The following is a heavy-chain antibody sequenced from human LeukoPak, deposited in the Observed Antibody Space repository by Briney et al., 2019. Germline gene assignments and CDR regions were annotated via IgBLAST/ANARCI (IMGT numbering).Heavy chain of an antibody. CDR1: GYTFTGYY. CDR3: ARYLSPSSFDF. D-gene: IGHD6-6*01. V-gene: IGHV1-2*02. CDR2: VNPNSGDT. Sequence: ASVKVSCKASGYTFTGYYMHWVRRAPGQGLEWMGWVNPNSGDTNFAQNFQGRVTMTSDTSITTAYMELSRLTSDDTAVYYCARYLSPSSFDFWGQGTLVTVSS. J-gene: IGHJ4*02.